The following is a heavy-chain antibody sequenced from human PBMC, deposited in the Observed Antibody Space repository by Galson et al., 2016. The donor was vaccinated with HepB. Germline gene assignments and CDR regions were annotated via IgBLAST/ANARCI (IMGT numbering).Heavy chain of an antibody. D-gene: IGHD3-10*01. V-gene: IGHV1-46*01. J-gene: IGHJ3*02. CDR1: GYIFTNYY. CDR3: ARDLYGSGRDAFDI. Sequence: SVKVSCKASGYIFTNYYIHWVRQAPGQGLEWMGLINPSVGSTYFAQKFQGRVTLTRDMSTRTVYMDLSSLRSDDTAIYYCARDLYGSGRDAFDIWGQGTLVIVSS. CDR2: INPSVGST.